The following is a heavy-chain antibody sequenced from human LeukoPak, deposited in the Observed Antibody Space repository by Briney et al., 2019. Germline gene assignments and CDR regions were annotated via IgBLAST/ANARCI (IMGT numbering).Heavy chain of an antibody. Sequence: GGSLRLSCAASGFSFSSYSMNWVRQAPGKGLEWVSFISSSSDYIYYADSVRGRFTISRDNAKNSLYLQMDSLRAEDTAVYYCARVGAAAGTPFSDYHYYITVWGKGTTVTVSS. CDR3: ARVGAAAGTPFSDYHYYITV. V-gene: IGHV3-21*04. D-gene: IGHD6-13*01. J-gene: IGHJ6*03. CDR1: GFSFSSYS. CDR2: ISSSSDYI.